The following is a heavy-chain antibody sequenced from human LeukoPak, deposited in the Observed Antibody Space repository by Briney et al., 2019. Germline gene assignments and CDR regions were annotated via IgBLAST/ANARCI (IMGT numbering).Heavy chain of an antibody. CDR1: GFTLSNYW. CDR2: INGHGNTT. Sequence: PGGSLRFSCAASGFTLSNYWMHWVRQVPGKGLVWVSSINGHGNTTKYADSVRGRFTTSRDNAKNTLFLQMYSLRADDTAVYFCSRGREYISNWNPFDFWGHGTLVTVSS. CDR3: SRGREYISNWNPFDF. D-gene: IGHD6-13*01. J-gene: IGHJ4*01. V-gene: IGHV3-74*01.